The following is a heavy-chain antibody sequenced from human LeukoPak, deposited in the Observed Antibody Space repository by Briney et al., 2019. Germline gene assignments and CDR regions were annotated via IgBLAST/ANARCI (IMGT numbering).Heavy chain of an antibody. J-gene: IGHJ4*02. CDR2: SLFDRSST. Sequence: PGGSLRLSCVVSGFTLSNYDMHWVRQIPGKGLEWLAFSLFDRSSTKYADSVKGRFTIFRDNAKNSLYLQMNSLRVEDTAVYYCARAAKYYYGSETYYFFEHWGQGTPVTASS. CDR1: GFTLSNYD. D-gene: IGHD3-10*01. CDR3: ARAAKYYYGSETYYFFEH. V-gene: IGHV3-30*02.